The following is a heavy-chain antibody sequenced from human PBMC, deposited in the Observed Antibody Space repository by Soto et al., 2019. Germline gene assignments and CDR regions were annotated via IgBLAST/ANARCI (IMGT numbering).Heavy chain of an antibody. Sequence: QVQLVQSGAEVKKPGSSVKVSCKASGGTFGSYAFSWVRQAPGQGLEWMGGIIPVSGAAHCAQKLQGRVTITANESTSTAYMKLSSRSSQDTAVYYWAAAVVCRSTSCTLDYWGQGTRVTVSS. CDR2: IIPVSGAA. J-gene: IGHJ4*02. D-gene: IGHD2-8*02. CDR1: GGTFGSYA. V-gene: IGHV1-69*01. CDR3: AAAVVCRSTSCTLDY.